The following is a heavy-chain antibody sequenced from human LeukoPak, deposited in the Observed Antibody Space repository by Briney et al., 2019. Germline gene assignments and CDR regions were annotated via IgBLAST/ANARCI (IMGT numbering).Heavy chain of an antibody. V-gene: IGHV3-15*01. CDR1: GFTFSNAW. Sequence: GGSLRLSCAASGFTFSNAWMSWVRQAPGKGLEWVGRIKSKTDGGTTDYAAPVKGRFTISRDDSKNTLYLRMNSLKTEDTAVYYCTTDDPAPYYYDSSDAFDIWGQGTMVTVSS. D-gene: IGHD3-22*01. CDR3: TTDDPAPYYYDSSDAFDI. J-gene: IGHJ3*02. CDR2: IKSKTDGGTT.